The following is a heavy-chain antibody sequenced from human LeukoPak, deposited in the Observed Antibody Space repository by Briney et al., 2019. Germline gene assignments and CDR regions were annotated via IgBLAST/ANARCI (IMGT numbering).Heavy chain of an antibody. CDR3: ARGYSSSWDRYYFDY. CDR1: GGTFSSYA. V-gene: IGHV1-69*05. J-gene: IGHJ4*02. Sequence: SVKVSCRASGGTFSSYAISWVRQAPGQGLEWMGGIIPIFGTANYAQKFQGRVTITTDESTSTAYMELSSLRSEDTAVYYCARGYSSSWDRYYFDYWGQGTLVIVSS. CDR2: IIPIFGTA. D-gene: IGHD6-13*01.